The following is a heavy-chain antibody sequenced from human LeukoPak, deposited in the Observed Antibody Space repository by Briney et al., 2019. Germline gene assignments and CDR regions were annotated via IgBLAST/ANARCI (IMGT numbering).Heavy chain of an antibody. V-gene: IGHV3-30*04. CDR1: GFTFSSYA. D-gene: IGHD1-26*01. CDR2: ISYDGSNK. J-gene: IGHJ4*02. Sequence: GGSLRLSCAASGFTFSSYAMHWVRQAPGKGLEWVAVISYDGSNKYYADSVKGRFTISRDNSKNTLYLQMNSLRAEDTAVYYCARGPIVGAKGYWGQGSLVTVSS. CDR3: ARGPIVGAKGY.